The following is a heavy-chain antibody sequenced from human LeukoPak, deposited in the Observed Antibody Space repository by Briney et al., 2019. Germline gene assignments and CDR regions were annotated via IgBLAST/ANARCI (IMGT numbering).Heavy chain of an antibody. J-gene: IGHJ4*02. V-gene: IGHV3-30*18. Sequence: GGSLRLSCTASKFTFSNYGMQWVRQAPGKGLEWVAVISSDGGTKYYADSVKGRFTLSKDNSRNTLDLQMNSLGPEDTAVYYCAKEYDSGGYGAYFDYWGQGTLVTVSS. D-gene: IGHD3-10*01. CDR2: ISSDGGTK. CDR3: AKEYDSGGYGAYFDY. CDR1: KFTFSNYG.